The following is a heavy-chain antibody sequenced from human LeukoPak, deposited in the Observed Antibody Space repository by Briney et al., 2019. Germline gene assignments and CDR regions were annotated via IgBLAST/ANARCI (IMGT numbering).Heavy chain of an antibody. J-gene: IGHJ4*02. CDR3: ARLAECTVVERGSCRVPYDY. CDR1: GYTFTGYY. Sequence: GASVKVSCKASGYTFTGYYMHWVRQAPGQGLEWMGWINPNSGGTNYAQKFQGRVTMTRDTSISTAYMELSRLRSDDTAVYYCARLAECTVVERGSCRVPYDYWGQGTLVTVSS. D-gene: IGHD2-15*01. CDR2: INPNSGGT. V-gene: IGHV1-2*02.